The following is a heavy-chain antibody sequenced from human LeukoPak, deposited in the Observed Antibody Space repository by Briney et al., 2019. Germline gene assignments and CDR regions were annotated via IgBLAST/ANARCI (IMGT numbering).Heavy chain of an antibody. CDR3: AKDGINALTYYFDC. D-gene: IGHD4/OR15-4a*01. J-gene: IGHJ4*02. CDR1: GFTFSSYA. CDR2: NSGSGGST. Sequence: GGSLRLSCAASGFTFSSYAMSWVRQAPGKGLEWVSGNSGSGGSTNYAEYVKGRFTISRDNSKNTLYLQMNSLRAVDTAVYYCAKDGINALTYYFDCWGQGTLVTVSS. V-gene: IGHV3-23*01.